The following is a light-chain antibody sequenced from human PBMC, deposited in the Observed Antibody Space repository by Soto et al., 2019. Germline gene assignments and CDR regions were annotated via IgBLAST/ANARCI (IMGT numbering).Light chain of an antibody. CDR3: QKYNSAPWT. J-gene: IGKJ1*01. CDR2: VAS. Sequence: DIPMTQSPSSLSASVGARVTTTSRASQGISNNLAWYQQQPGKVPKLLSYVASSLNAGVPSRFSGSGSGTDFTLTISSLQPEDVATYYCQKYNSAPWTFGQGTKVEIK. CDR1: QGISNN. V-gene: IGKV1-27*01.